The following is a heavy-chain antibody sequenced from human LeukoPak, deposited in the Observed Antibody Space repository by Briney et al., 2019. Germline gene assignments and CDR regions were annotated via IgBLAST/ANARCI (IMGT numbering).Heavy chain of an antibody. CDR3: ARDYGYYGSGSAFDY. V-gene: IGHV3-7*01. CDR2: IKQDGSEK. D-gene: IGHD3-10*01. J-gene: IGHJ4*02. CDR1: GFTFSSYW. Sequence: GGSLRLSCAASGFTFSSYWMSWVRQAPGKGLEWVANIKQDGSEKYYVDSVKGRFTISRDNAKNSLYLQVNSLRAEDTAVYYCARDYGYYGSGSAFDYWGQGTLVTVSS.